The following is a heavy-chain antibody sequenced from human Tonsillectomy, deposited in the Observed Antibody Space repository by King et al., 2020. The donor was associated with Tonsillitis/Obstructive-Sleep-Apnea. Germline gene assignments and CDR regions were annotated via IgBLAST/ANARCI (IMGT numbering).Heavy chain of an antibody. Sequence: VQLVESGGGLVQPGGSLRLSCAASGFTFSDHFMDWVRQAPGKGVEWGGRPRNKANSYTTEYAASVKGRCTISRDASKNSLYLQMNSLKTEDTAVDYCAREGHRGYSGYDRDYYYYYMDVWGKGTTVTVSS. CDR2: PRNKANSYTT. D-gene: IGHD5-12*01. V-gene: IGHV3-72*01. J-gene: IGHJ6*03. CDR1: GFTFSDHF. CDR3: AREGHRGYSGYDRDYYYYYMDV.